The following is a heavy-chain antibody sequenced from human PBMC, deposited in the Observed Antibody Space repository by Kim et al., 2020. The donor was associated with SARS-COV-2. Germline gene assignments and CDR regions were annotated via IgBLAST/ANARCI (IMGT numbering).Heavy chain of an antibody. Sequence: SETLSLTCTVSGGSISSSSYYWGWIRQPPGKGLEWIGSIYYSGSTYYNPSFKSRVTISLDTSKNQFSLKLSPVTAADTAVYYCASRPITIFGVVNWGQGALVTVSS. V-gene: IGHV4-39*01. CDR2: IYYSGST. CDR1: GGSISSSSYY. J-gene: IGHJ4*02. D-gene: IGHD3-3*01. CDR3: ASRPITIFGVVN.